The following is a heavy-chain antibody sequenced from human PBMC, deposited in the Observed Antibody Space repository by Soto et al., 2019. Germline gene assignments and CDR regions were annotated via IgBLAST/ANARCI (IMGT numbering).Heavy chain of an antibody. D-gene: IGHD6-19*01. CDR2: IYYSGSN. Sequence: SETLSLTFTVSGGSISSSSYYWGWIRPPPAKGLVLIGSIYYSGSNYYTPSLKSRVTISVDASKHQFSRKLSSVTAADTAVYYWARPRIAVAGTGPYYYYCGMDVGGQGSTDTVSS. V-gene: IGHV4-39*01. CDR1: GGSISSSSYY. J-gene: IGHJ6*02. CDR3: ARPRIAVAGTGPYYYYCGMDV.